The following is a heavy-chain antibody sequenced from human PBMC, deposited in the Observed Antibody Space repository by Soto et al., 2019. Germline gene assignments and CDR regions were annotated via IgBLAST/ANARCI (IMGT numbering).Heavy chain of an antibody. CDR3: ARGLVPYYDILTGYYILDY. V-gene: IGHV1-69*13. J-gene: IGHJ4*02. Sequence: SVKVSCKASGGTFSSYAISWVRQAPGQGLEWMGGIIPILGTANYAQKFQGRVTITADESTSTAYMELSSLRSEDTAVYYCARGLVPYYDILTGYYILDYWGQGTLVTVSS. CDR2: IIPILGTA. CDR1: GGTFSSYA. D-gene: IGHD3-9*01.